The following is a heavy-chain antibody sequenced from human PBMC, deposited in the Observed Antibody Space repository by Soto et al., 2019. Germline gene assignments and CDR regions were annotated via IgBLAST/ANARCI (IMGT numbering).Heavy chain of an antibody. CDR1: GFTFSSYA. V-gene: IGHV3-23*01. Sequence: EVQLLESGGGLVQPGGSLRLSCAASGFTFSSYAMSWVGQAPGKGLEWVSAISGSGGSTYYADSVKGRFTISRDNSKNTLYLQMNSLRAEDTAVYYCAKLIKGVTTVTDYWGQGTLVTVSS. CDR3: AKLIKGVTTVTDY. CDR2: ISGSGGST. J-gene: IGHJ4*02. D-gene: IGHD4-17*01.